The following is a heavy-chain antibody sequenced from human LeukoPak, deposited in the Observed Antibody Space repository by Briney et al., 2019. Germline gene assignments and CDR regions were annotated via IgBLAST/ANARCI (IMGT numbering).Heavy chain of an antibody. V-gene: IGHV4-61*02. D-gene: IGHD4-17*01. CDR2: IYTSGST. CDR3: ARVTVTTQYYYYYYGMDV. Sequence: ASGTLSPTCTVPGGSLSSGRYYWSWIRQPARKGLEWIGGIYTSGSTNYNPSLKSRVTISVDTSKNQFSLKLSSVTAADTAVYYCARVTVTTQYYYYYYGMDVWGQGTTVTVSS. J-gene: IGHJ6*02. CDR1: GGSLSSGRYY.